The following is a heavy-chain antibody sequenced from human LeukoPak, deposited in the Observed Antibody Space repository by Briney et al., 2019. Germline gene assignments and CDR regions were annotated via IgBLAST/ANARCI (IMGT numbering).Heavy chain of an antibody. V-gene: IGHV3-7*01. CDR1: GFTFSSYW. CDR2: IKQDGSEK. J-gene: IGHJ4*02. D-gene: IGHD3-22*01. CDR3: ARSNYYDSSGYFSY. Sequence: GGSLRLSCAASGFTFSSYWMSWVRQAPGKGLEWVANIKQDGSEKYYVDSVKGRFTISRDNAKNSLCLQMNSLRAEDTAVYYCARSNYYDSSGYFSYWGQGTLVTVSS.